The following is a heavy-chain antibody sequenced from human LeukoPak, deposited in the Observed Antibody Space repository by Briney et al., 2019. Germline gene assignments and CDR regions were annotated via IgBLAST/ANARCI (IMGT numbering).Heavy chain of an antibody. CDR3: ARQRAMIVVVKPPGFDP. Sequence: PSETLSLTCAVYGGSFSGYYWSWIRQPPGKGLEWIGEINHSGSTNYNPSLKSRVTISVDTSKNQFSLKLSSVTAADTAVYYCARQRAMIVVVKPPGFDPWGQGTLVTVSS. V-gene: IGHV4-34*01. CDR2: INHSGST. D-gene: IGHD3-22*01. J-gene: IGHJ5*02. CDR1: GGSFSGYY.